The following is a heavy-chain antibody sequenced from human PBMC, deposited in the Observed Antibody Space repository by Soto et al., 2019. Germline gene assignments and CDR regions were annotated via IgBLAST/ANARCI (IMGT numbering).Heavy chain of an antibody. CDR3: AREQSGEIMTMTDAFDI. D-gene: IGHD3-16*01. CDR1: GYTFTSYA. CDR2: INAGNGNT. V-gene: IGHV1-3*01. Sequence: QVQLVQSGAEVQKPGASVKVSCKASGYTFTSYAIHWVRQAPGPRLEWMGWINAGNGNTQYSQKFLGRVAITRDTAASIAYMEVSSLRSEDTALYYCAREQSGEIMTMTDAFDIWGQGTMVTVSS. J-gene: IGHJ3*02.